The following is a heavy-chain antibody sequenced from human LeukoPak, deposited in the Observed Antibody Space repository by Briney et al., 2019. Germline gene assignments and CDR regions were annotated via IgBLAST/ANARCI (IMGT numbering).Heavy chain of an antibody. D-gene: IGHD7-27*01. V-gene: IGHV3-21*01. CDR3: ARHIRSILGILDPNDY. CDR1: GFTFSSYS. CDR2: ISSSSSYI. J-gene: IGHJ4*02. Sequence: GGSLRLSCAASGFTFSSYSMNWVRQAPGKGLEWVSSISSSSSYIYYADSVKGRFTISRDNAKNSLYLQMNSLRAEDTAVYYCARHIRSILGILDPNDYWGQGTLVTVSS.